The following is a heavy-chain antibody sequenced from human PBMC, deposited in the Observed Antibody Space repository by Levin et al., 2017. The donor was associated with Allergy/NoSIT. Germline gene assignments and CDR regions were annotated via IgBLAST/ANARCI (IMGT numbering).Heavy chain of an antibody. Sequence: GGSLRLSCAASGFTFSSYAMHWVRQAPGKGLEWVAVISYDGSNKYYADSVKGRFTISRDNSKNTLYLQMNSLRAEDTAVYYCARGPRELPYEYFQHWGQGTLVTVSS. CDR2: ISYDGSNK. CDR3: ARGPRELPYEYFQH. J-gene: IGHJ1*01. CDR1: GFTFSSYA. V-gene: IGHV3-30-3*01. D-gene: IGHD3-10*01.